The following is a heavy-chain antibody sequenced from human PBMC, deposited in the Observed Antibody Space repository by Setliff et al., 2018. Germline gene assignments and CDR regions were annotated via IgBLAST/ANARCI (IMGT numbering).Heavy chain of an antibody. Sequence: SLRLSCAASGFTFDDYAMHWVRQAPGKGLEWVSGISWNSGSIGYVDSVEGRFTISRDNAKNSLYLQMNSLRAEDMALYYCAKDQKLYYYHRAKNLWGQGTLVTVSS. J-gene: IGHJ4*02. CDR1: GFTFDDYA. V-gene: IGHV3-9*03. CDR2: ISWNSGSI. D-gene: IGHD2-2*01. CDR3: AKDQKLYYYHRAKNL.